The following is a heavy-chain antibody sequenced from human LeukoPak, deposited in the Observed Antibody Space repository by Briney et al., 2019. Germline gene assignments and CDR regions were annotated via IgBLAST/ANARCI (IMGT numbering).Heavy chain of an antibody. CDR2: ISSSGGST. D-gene: IGHD3-10*01. V-gene: IGHV3-23*01. J-gene: IGHJ2*01. CDR3: AKGVRGGTWYFDL. Sequence: GGSLRLSCAASGFNFSSYAMSWVRQAPGKGLEWVSAISSSGGSTYYADSVKGRFTISRDNSKNTLYLQMNSLRAEDTAVYYCAKGVRGGTWYFDLWGRGTLVTVSS. CDR1: GFNFSSYA.